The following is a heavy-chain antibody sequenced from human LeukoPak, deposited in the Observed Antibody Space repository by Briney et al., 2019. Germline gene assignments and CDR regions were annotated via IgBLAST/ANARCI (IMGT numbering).Heavy chain of an antibody. CDR2: IYYSGST. CDR1: GGSISSSSYY. Sequence: SETLSLTCTVSGGSISSSSYYWGWIRQPPGKGLEWIGSIYYSGSTYYNPSLKSRVTISVDTSKNQSSLKLSSVTAADTAVYYCARWGREGGSIRWGQGTLVTVSS. CDR3: ARWGREGGSIR. D-gene: IGHD2-15*01. J-gene: IGHJ4*02. V-gene: IGHV4-39*07.